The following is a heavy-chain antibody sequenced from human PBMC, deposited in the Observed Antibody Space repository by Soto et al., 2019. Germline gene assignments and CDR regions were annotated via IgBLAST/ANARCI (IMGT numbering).Heavy chain of an antibody. J-gene: IGHJ4*02. Sequence: QVQLVESGGGVVQPGRSLRLSCAASGFTFSSYGMHWVRQAPGKGLEWVAVISYDGSNKYYEDSVKGRFTISRDNSKNTLYLQMNSLRAEDTAVYYCAKCDRVYSSGYCPVDYWGQGTLVTVSS. D-gene: IGHD3-22*01. CDR1: GFTFSSYG. CDR2: ISYDGSNK. CDR3: AKCDRVYSSGYCPVDY. V-gene: IGHV3-30*18.